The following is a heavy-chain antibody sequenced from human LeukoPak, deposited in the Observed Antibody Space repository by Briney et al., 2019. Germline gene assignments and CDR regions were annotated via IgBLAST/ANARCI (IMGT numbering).Heavy chain of an antibody. CDR2: INPNSGVT. CDR3: ARAPSYYDILTGYYSGSSFDY. J-gene: IGHJ4*02. D-gene: IGHD3-9*01. V-gene: IGHV1-2*02. CDR1: GYTFTGYY. Sequence: GASVKVSCKASGYTFTGYYMHWVRQAPGQRLEWMGWINPNSGVTNYAQKFQGRVTMTRDTYISTAYMELSRLRSDDTAVYYCARAPSYYDILTGYYSGSSFDYWGQGTLVTVSS.